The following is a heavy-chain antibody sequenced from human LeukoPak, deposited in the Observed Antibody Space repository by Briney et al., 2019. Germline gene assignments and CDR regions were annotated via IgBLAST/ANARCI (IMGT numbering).Heavy chain of an antibody. Sequence: SQTLSLTCTVSGGSISSGSYYWSWIRQPAGKGLEWIGRIYTSGSTNYNPSLKGRVTISVDTSKNQFSLKLSSVTAADTAVYYCARAAAALFDIWGQGTMVTVSS. CDR3: ARAAAALFDI. V-gene: IGHV4-61*02. CDR2: IYTSGST. CDR1: GGSISSGSYY. D-gene: IGHD2-2*01. J-gene: IGHJ3*02.